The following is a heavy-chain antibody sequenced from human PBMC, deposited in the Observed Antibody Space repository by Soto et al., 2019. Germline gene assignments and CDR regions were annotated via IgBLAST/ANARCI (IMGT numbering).Heavy chain of an antibody. CDR1: GGTFSSYA. V-gene: IGHV1-69*06. Sequence: VKVSCKASGGTFSSYAISWVRQAPGQGLEWMGGIIPIFGTANYAQKFQGRVTITADKSTSTAYMELSSLRSEDTAVYYCARDSSGWAGLLHWFDPWGQGTLVTVSS. J-gene: IGHJ5*02. CDR3: ARDSSGWAGLLHWFDP. D-gene: IGHD6-19*01. CDR2: IIPIFGTA.